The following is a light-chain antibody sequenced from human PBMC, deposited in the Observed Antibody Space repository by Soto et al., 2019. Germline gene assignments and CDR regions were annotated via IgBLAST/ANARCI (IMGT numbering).Light chain of an antibody. J-gene: IGKJ1*01. V-gene: IGKV1-5*03. CDR2: KAS. Sequence: DIQMTQSPSTLSGSVGDRVTITCRASQTISSWLAWYQQKPGKAPKLLIYKASTLKSGVPSRFSGSGSGTEFTLIITSLQPEDFATYYCKQYESSSPTFGQGTKVDIK. CDR3: KQYESSSPT. CDR1: QTISSW.